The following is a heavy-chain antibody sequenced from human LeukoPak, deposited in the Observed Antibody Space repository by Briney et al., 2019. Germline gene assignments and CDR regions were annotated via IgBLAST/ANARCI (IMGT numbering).Heavy chain of an antibody. CDR2: IYTNGRT. Sequence: PSQTLSLTCSVSGNFISTGSYYWSWIRQPAGKGLEWIGHIYTNGRTDYNPSLKSRVTISVDKPKNQFALRLSSVTAADTAVYYCARRRIRTNYYYDSSIGYFDYWGQGTLVTVSS. J-gene: IGHJ4*02. CDR3: ARRRIRTNYYYDSSIGYFDY. CDR1: GNFISTGSYY. D-gene: IGHD3-22*01. V-gene: IGHV4-61*09.